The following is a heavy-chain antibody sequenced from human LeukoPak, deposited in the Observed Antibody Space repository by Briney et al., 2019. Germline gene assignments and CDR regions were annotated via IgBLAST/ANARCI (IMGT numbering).Heavy chain of an antibody. Sequence: SETLSLTCAVSGGSISSGGYSWSWIRQPPGKGLEWIGYIYHSGSTYYNPSLKSRVTISVDRSRNQFSLKLSSVTAADTAVYYCASLYGPGAFDIWGQGTMVTVSS. J-gene: IGHJ3*02. V-gene: IGHV4-30-2*01. CDR2: IYHSGST. D-gene: IGHD2-2*02. CDR1: GGSISSGGYS. CDR3: ASLYGPGAFDI.